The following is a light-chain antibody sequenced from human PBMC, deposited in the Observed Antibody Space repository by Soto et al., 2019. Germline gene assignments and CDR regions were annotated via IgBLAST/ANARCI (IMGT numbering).Light chain of an antibody. CDR2: GAS. V-gene: IGKV1-17*01. CDR3: LQHNSYPPYT. J-gene: IGKJ2*01. Sequence: DIQMTQSPSSLSASVGDRVTITCRASQGIRNDLDWYQQKPGKAPKRLIYGASSLQSGVPSRFSGSGSGTEFTLTINSLQPEDFATYYCLQHNSYPPYTFGQGTKLEIK. CDR1: QGIRND.